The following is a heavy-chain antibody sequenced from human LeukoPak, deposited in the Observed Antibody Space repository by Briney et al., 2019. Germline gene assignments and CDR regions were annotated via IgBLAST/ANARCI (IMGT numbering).Heavy chain of an antibody. CDR3: ARDPGYSSGWSPRDYYYGMDV. J-gene: IGHJ6*02. V-gene: IGHV6-1*01. CDR2: IYYRSKWYN. CDR1: GDSVSSNSAA. Sequence: SQTLSLTCAISGDSVSSNSAAWNWIRQSPSRGLEWLGRIYYRSKWYNDYAVSVKSRITINPDTSKNQFSLQLNSVTPEDTAVYYCARDPGYSSGWSPRDYYYGMDVWGQGTTVTVSS. D-gene: IGHD6-19*01.